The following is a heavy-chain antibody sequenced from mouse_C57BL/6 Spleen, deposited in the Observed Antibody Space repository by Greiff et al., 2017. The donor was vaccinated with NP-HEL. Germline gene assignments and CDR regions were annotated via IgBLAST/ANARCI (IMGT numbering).Heavy chain of an antibody. V-gene: IGHV1-74*01. D-gene: IGHD3-3*01. CDR3: ARLWDRAWFAY. CDR2: IHPSDSDT. Sequence: QVQLQQSGAELVKPGASVKVSCKASGYTFTSYWMHWVKQRPGQGLEWIGRIHPSDSDTNYNQKFKGKATLTVDKSSSTAYMQLSSLTFEDSAVYYCARLWDRAWFAYWGQGTLVTVSA. CDR1: GYTFTSYW. J-gene: IGHJ3*01.